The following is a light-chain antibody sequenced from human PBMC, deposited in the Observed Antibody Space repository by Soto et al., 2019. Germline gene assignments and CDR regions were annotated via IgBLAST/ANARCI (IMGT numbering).Light chain of an antibody. CDR3: QSYDRTNVV. CDR1: RGSVASNY. V-gene: IGLV6-57*03. J-gene: IGLJ2*01. CDR2: RDD. Sequence: NFMLTQPHSVSESPGKTITISCARSRGSVASNYVQWFQQRPGSAPTTIIYRDDQRPSGVPDRFSASVDSSSNSASLTISGLKTEDEADYYCQSYDRTNVVFGGGTKLT.